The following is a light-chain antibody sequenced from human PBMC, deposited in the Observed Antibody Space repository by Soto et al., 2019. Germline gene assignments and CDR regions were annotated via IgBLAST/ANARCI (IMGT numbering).Light chain of an antibody. J-gene: IGKJ4*01. Sequence: DIQMTQSPSSLSASVGDRVTITCRASQGISNFLAWYQQKPGKVPKLLISTASTLQSGVRSRFRGSGSGTDFTLTISSLQPEDVATYYCQKYNSAPLTFGGGTKVEIK. V-gene: IGKV1-27*01. CDR1: QGISNF. CDR2: TAS. CDR3: QKYNSAPLT.